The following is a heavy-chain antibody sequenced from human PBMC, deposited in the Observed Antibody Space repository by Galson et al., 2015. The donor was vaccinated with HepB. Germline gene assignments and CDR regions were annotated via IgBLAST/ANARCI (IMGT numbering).Heavy chain of an antibody. CDR1: GISFSSYG. CDR2: IWYDGTEK. J-gene: IGHJ6*02. CDR3: AKDTLGGSGRHGLDL. Sequence: SLRLSCAASGISFSSYGMNWVRQAPGKGLEWVAVIWYDGTEKYYADSVKGRFTISRDNAKNTLYLEINSLRVDDTAIYYCAKDTLGGSGRHGLDLWGQGTTVTVSS. D-gene: IGHD3-10*01. V-gene: IGHV3-33*06.